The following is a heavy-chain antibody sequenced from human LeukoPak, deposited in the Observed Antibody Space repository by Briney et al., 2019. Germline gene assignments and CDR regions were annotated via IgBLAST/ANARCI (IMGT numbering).Heavy chain of an antibody. CDR3: TRHDVVPVLGHGMAD. CDR2: ISPDGYN. CDR1: GAYIGTYY. Sequence: SETLSLTCSVSGAYIGTYYWSWMRQAPGKGLEWIGYISPDGYNLNTPSLRSRVTIARDTSENQFSLILSSVTAADTAVYYCTRHDVVPVLGHGMADWGQGTTVTVAS. J-gene: IGHJ6*02. V-gene: IGHV4-59*08. D-gene: IGHD2-2*01.